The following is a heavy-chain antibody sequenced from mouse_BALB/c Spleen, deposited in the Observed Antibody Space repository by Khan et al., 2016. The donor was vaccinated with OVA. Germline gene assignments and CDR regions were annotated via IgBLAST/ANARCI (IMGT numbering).Heavy chain of an antibody. J-gene: IGHJ3*01. Sequence: QVQLKQSGAELAKPGASVKMSCKASGYTFTSYWMHWVKQRPGQGLEWIGYINPSTGYTEYNQKFKDKATLTADKSSSTAYMQLSSLKSEDSAAYYCASHGSSSAWLTYWGQGTLVTVSA. CDR2: INPSTGYT. D-gene: IGHD1-1*01. V-gene: IGHV1-7*01. CDR3: ASHGSSSAWLTY. CDR1: GYTFTSYW.